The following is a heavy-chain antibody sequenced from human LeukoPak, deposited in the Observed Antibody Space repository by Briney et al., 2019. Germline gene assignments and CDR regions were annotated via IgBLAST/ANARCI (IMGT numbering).Heavy chain of an antibody. CDR3: ARDFGYSYGDYYYYYGMDV. CDR2: ISSSSSYI. V-gene: IGHV3-21*01. D-gene: IGHD5-18*01. CDR1: GFIFVNYG. J-gene: IGHJ6*02. Sequence: PGGSLRLSCAASGFIFVNYGMPWVRQAPGKGLEWVSSISSSSSYIYYADSVKGRFTISRDNAKNSLYLQMNSLRDEDTAVYYCARDFGYSYGDYYYYYGMDVWGQGTTVTVSS.